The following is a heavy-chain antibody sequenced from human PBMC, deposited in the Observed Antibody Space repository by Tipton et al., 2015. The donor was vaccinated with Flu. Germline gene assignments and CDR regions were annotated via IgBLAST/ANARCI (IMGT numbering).Heavy chain of an antibody. CDR2: ASTYNGNT. D-gene: IGHD3-22*01. V-gene: IGHV1-18*01. J-gene: IGHJ4*02. CDR3: VKENYYDSSCYLDY. Sequence: QLVQSGAEVKKPGASVKVSCKASGYTFTSYGISWVRQAPGQGLEWLGWASTYNGNTNYGQKFQGRVTMTTDTSTSTAYMELRSLRSDDTAVYYCVKENYYDSSCYLDYWGQGTLVTVSS. CDR1: GYTFTSYG.